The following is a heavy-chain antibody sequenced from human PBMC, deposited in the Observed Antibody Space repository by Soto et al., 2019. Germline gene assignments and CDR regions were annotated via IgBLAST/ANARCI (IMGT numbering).Heavy chain of an antibody. CDR1: GFTFSSYS. V-gene: IGHV3-21*01. CDR2: ISSSSSYI. D-gene: IGHD3-9*01. Sequence: GGSLRLSCAASGFTFSSYSMNWVRQAPGKGLEWVSSISSSSSYIYYADSVKGRFTISRDNAKNSLYLQMNSLRAEDTAVYYCAREAVDYDILTGVPSGEDVWGKGTTVTVSS. J-gene: IGHJ6*04. CDR3: AREAVDYDILTGVPSGEDV.